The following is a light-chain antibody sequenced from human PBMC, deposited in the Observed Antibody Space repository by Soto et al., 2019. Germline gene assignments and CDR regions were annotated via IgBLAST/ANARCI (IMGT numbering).Light chain of an antibody. V-gene: IGKV3-11*01. J-gene: IGKJ5*01. CDR2: DAS. Sequence: EIVLTQSPATLXLSPGERATXSXRASQSVSNYLAWYQQKPGQAPRLLIYDASNRATGIPARFSGSGSGTDFTLTISSLEPEDFAVYYCQHRSNWPPITFGQGTRLEIK. CDR1: QSVSNY. CDR3: QHRSNWPPIT.